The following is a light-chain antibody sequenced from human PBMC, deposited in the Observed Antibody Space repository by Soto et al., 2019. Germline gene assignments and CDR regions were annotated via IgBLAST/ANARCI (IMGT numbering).Light chain of an antibody. CDR1: QSVSSSY. V-gene: IGKV3-15*01. Sequence: EIVLTQSAGTLSLSPGDRATLSCRASQSVSSSYLAWYQQKPGQAPRLLIYGESARATGIPARFSGSGSGTEFTLTISSLQSEDFAVYFCQQYYDCPRTFGQGPKVDIK. J-gene: IGKJ1*01. CDR3: QQYYDCPRT. CDR2: GES.